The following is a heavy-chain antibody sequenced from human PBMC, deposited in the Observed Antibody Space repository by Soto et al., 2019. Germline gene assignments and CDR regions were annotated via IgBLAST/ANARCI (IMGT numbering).Heavy chain of an antibody. CDR1: GFTFSTYA. CDR2: ISGSGGST. D-gene: IGHD2-2*01. V-gene: IGHV3-23*01. Sequence: EVQLLESGGGLVQPGGSLRLSCAASGFTFSTYAMSWVRQAPGKGLEWVSIISGSGGSTYDADSVKGRFTISRDNSKSTFYLQMNSLRAEDTAVYYCAKVGGSNTLGSFDYCGQGALVTVSS. CDR3: AKVGGSNTLGSFDY. J-gene: IGHJ4*02.